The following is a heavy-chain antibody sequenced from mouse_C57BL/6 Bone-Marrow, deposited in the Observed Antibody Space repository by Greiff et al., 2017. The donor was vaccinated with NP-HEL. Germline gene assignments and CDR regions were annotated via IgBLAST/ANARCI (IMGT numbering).Heavy chain of an antibody. V-gene: IGHV1-72*01. Sequence: QVQLQQPGAELVKPGASVKLSCKASGYTFTSYLMHWVKQRPGRGLEWIGRIDPNSGGTKYNEKLKSKSTLTVDKPSSTAYMQLNSLTSEDSAVYYCARYYYGSSSFDYWDQGTTLTVSS. D-gene: IGHD1-1*01. J-gene: IGHJ2*01. CDR1: GYTFTSYL. CDR2: IDPNSGGT. CDR3: ARYYYGSSSFDY.